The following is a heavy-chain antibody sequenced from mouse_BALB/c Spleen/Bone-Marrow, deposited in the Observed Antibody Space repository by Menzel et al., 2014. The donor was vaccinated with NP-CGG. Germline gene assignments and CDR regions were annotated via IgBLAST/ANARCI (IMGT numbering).Heavy chain of an antibody. J-gene: IGHJ3*01. CDR3: ARKGYGSSYGFAY. CDR1: GYSFAGYT. CDR2: INPYNGGS. V-gene: IGHV1-31*01. Sequence: EVMLVESGPELVKPGASMKISCKASGYSFAGYTMNWVKQSHGKNLEWIGLINPYNGGSSYNQKFKGKATLTVDKSSSTAYMELLSLTSEDSAVYYCARKGYGSSYGFAYWGQGALVTVSA. D-gene: IGHD1-1*01.